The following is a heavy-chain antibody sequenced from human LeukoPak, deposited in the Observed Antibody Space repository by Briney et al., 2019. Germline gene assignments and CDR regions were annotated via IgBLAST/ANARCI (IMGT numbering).Heavy chain of an antibody. CDR3: ARSLGRYCSGGSCYSVDY. CDR2: IYHSGST. Sequence: SETLSLTCAVYGGSFTGYSWIWIRQPPGKGLEWIAYIYHSGSTNYNPSLKSRVTISVDKSKDQFSLNLTSVTAADTAVYYCARSLGRYCSGGSCYSVDYWGQGTLVTVSS. V-gene: IGHV4-34*01. J-gene: IGHJ4*02. CDR1: GGSFTGYS. D-gene: IGHD2-15*01.